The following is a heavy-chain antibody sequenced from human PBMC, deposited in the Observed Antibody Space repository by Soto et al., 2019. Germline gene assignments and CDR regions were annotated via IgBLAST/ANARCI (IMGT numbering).Heavy chain of an antibody. CDR3: ARDSQWLVDY. Sequence: ASVKVSCKASGYTFTSYGISCVRQAPGQGLELIGLISAYNGXTXXXXXXXGXXXXTXDTXXSTXXXXXXXXXXXXXAVYYCARDSQWLVDYWGQGTLVTVSS. CDR1: GYTFTSYG. J-gene: IGHJ4*02. V-gene: IGHV1-18*01. D-gene: IGHD6-19*01. CDR2: ISAYNGXT.